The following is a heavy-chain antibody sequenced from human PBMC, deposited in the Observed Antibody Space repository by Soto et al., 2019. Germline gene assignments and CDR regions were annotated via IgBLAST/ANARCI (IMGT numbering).Heavy chain of an antibody. J-gene: IGHJ6*02. CDR3: ARDALTGTGGMDV. D-gene: IGHD1-20*01. CDR2: IYYSGST. Sequence: SETRSLTCTVSGGSISSYYWSWIRQPPGKGLEWIGYIYYSGSTNYNPSLKSRVTISVDTSKNQFSLKLSSVTAADTAVYYCARDALTGTGGMDVWGQGTTVT. CDR1: GGSISSYY. V-gene: IGHV4-59*01.